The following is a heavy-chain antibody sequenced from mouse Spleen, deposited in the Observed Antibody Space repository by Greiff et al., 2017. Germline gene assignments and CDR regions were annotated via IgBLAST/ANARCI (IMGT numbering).Heavy chain of an antibody. J-gene: IGHJ3*01. CDR1: GFTFSSYG. Sequence: EVQLVESGGDLVKPGGSLKLSCAASGFTFSSYGMSWVRQTPDKRLEWVATISSGGSYTYYPDSVKGRFTISRDNAKNTLYLQMSSLKSEDTAMYYCARQDDYSAWFAYWGQGTLVTVSA. D-gene: IGHD2-4*01. CDR2: ISSGGSYT. V-gene: IGHV5-6*01. CDR3: ARQDDYSAWFAY.